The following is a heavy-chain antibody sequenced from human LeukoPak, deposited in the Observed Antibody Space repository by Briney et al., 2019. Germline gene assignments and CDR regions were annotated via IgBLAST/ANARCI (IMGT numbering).Heavy chain of an antibody. Sequence: GGSLRLSWAASGFTVSSNYMSWVRQAPGKGLEWVSVIYSGGSTYYADSVKGRFTISRDNSKNTLYLQMNSLRAEDTAVYYCARGISKVIMFDYWGQGTLVTVSS. D-gene: IGHD3-3*01. V-gene: IGHV3-53*01. CDR2: IYSGGST. CDR1: GFTVSSNY. CDR3: ARGISKVIMFDY. J-gene: IGHJ4*02.